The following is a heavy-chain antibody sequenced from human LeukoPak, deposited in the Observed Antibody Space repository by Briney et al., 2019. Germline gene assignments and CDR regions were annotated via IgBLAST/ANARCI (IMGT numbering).Heavy chain of an antibody. CDR3: AREISGYDDYYFDY. D-gene: IGHD5-12*01. CDR1: GFTFSSYA. J-gene: IGHJ4*02. Sequence: PGRSLRLSCAASGFTFSSYAMHWVRQAPGKGLEWAAVISYDGSNKYYADSVKGRFTISRDNSKNTLYLQMNSLRAEDTAVYYCAREISGYDDYYFDYWGQGTLVTVSS. CDR2: ISYDGSNK. V-gene: IGHV3-30*04.